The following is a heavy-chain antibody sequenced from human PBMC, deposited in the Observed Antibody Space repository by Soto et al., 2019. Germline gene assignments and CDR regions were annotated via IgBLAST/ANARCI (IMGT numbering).Heavy chain of an antibody. CDR3: AQESSGWYRGLDH. Sequence: PGGSLRLSCAASGLTFSSYWMHWVRQAPGKGLVWVSRINSDGSNTYYADSVKGRFTIFRDNAKNTLFLQINSLRSDDTAVYYCAQESSGWYRGLDHWGQGTPVTVSS. V-gene: IGHV3-74*01. CDR1: GLTFSSYW. CDR2: INSDGSNT. J-gene: IGHJ4*02. D-gene: IGHD6-19*01.